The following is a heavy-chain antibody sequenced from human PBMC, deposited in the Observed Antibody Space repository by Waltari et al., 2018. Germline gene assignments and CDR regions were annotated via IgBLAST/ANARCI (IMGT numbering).Heavy chain of an antibody. J-gene: IGHJ6*02. D-gene: IGHD2-15*01. CDR3: ARAGGYCSGGSCYSVYYYGMDV. CDR2: IYYSGST. CDR1: GGSISSYY. V-gene: IGHV4-59*01. Sequence: QVQLQESGPGLVKPSETLSLTCTVSGGSISSYYWSWIRQPPGKGLAWIGYIYYSGSTNYNPSLKSRVTISVDKSKNQFSLELSSVTAADTAVYYCARAGGYCSGGSCYSVYYYGMDVWGQGTTVTVSS.